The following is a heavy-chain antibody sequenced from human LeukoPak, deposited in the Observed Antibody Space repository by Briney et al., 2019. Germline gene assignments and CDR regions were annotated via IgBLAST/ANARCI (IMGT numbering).Heavy chain of an antibody. Sequence: SETLSLTCAVYGGSFSGYYWSWIRQPPGKGLEWIGEINHSGSTNHNPSLKSRVTISVDTSKNQFSLKLSSVAAADTAVYYCASLRVTGRAKNYWGQGTLVTVSS. V-gene: IGHV4-34*01. D-gene: IGHD2-21*02. CDR2: INHSGST. J-gene: IGHJ4*02. CDR3: ASLRVTGRAKNY. CDR1: GGSFSGYY.